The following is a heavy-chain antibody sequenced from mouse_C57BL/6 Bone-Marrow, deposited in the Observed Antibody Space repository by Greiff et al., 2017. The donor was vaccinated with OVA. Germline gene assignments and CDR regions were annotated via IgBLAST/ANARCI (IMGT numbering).Heavy chain of an antibody. Sequence: VQLQQSGAELVRPGASVKLSCTASGFNIKDDYMHWVKQRPEQGLEWIGWIDPENGDTEYASKFQGKATITADKSSNTAYLQLSSLTSEDTAVYYCTTRPGFDYWGKGTTLTVSS. CDR3: TTRPGFDY. CDR1: GFNIKDDY. V-gene: IGHV14-4*01. J-gene: IGHJ2*01. CDR2: IDPENGDT.